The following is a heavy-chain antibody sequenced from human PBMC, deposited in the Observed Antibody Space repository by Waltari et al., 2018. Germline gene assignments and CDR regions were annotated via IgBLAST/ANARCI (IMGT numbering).Heavy chain of an antibody. V-gene: IGHV3-23*03. J-gene: IGHJ4*02. CDR1: GFTFSSYA. Sequence: EVQLLESGGGLVQPGGSLRLSCAASGFTFSSYAMRWVRQAPGKGLEWVSVIYSGGSTYYADSVKGRFTISRDNSKNTLYLQMNSLRAEDTAVYYCAKRGSYGGAGDYWGQGTLVTVSS. CDR3: AKRGSYGGAGDY. D-gene: IGHD1-26*01. CDR2: IYSGGST.